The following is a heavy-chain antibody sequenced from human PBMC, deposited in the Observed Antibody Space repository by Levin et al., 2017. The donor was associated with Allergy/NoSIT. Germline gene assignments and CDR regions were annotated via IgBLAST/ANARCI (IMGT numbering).Heavy chain of an antibody. Sequence: GESLKISCAASGFTFSSYAMSWVRQAPGKGLEWVSAISGSGGSTYYADSVKGRFTISRDNSKNTLYLQMNSLRAEDTAVYYCAMGYYYGSEDYYYYYYMDVWGKGTTVTVSS. CDR1: GFTFSSYA. CDR3: AMGYYYGSEDYYYYYYMDV. CDR2: ISGSGGST. V-gene: IGHV3-23*01. D-gene: IGHD3-10*01. J-gene: IGHJ6*03.